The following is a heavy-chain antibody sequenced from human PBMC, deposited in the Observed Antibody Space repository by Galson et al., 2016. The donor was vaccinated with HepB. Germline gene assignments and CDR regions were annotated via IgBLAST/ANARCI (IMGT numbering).Heavy chain of an antibody. D-gene: IGHD6-13*01. Sequence: PALVKPTQTLTLTCTFSGFSLRTTGMCVSWIRQPPGKALEWLARIDWDDDKYYSTSLKTRLTISKDTSKNQVVLTMTNMDPVDTATYYCARDPQQLGSKYYYYYYGMDVWGQGTTVTVSS. J-gene: IGHJ6*02. CDR3: ARDPQQLGSKYYYYYYGMDV. CDR1: GFSLRTTGMC. CDR2: IDWDDDK. V-gene: IGHV2-70*11.